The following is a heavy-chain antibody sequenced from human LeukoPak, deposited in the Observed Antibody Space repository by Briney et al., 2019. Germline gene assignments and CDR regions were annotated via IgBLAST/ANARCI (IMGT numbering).Heavy chain of an antibody. D-gene: IGHD6-19*01. CDR1: GFTFYDFA. V-gene: IGHV3-13*01. J-gene: IGHJ5*02. CDR2: ICTAGDT. Sequence: QAGRSLRLSCAASGFTFYDFAMHWVRHATGKGLEWVSAICTAGDTYYPGSVKGRFTISRENAKDSLYLQMNSLRAGDTAVYYCARGYSSGPTFDPWGQGTLVTVSS. CDR3: ARGYSSGPTFDP.